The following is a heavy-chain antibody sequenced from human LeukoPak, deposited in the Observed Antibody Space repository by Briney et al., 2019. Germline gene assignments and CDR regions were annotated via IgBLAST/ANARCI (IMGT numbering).Heavy chain of an antibody. D-gene: IGHD1-26*01. CDR1: GFTFSSYG. J-gene: IGHJ4*02. CDR2: ISYDGSNK. V-gene: IGHV3-30*18. Sequence: PGGSLSLSCAASGFTFSSYGMHWVRQAPGKGLEWVAVISYDGSNKYYADSVKGRFTISRDNSKNTLYLQMNSLRAEDTAVYYCAKENAGATYWGQGTLVTVSS. CDR3: AKENAGATY.